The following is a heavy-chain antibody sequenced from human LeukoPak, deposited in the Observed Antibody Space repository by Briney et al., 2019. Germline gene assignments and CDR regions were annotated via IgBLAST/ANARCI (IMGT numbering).Heavy chain of an antibody. CDR2: MNPNSGNT. CDR3: ARSDEQYSSSYGLFDP. CDR1: GYTLTSYD. J-gene: IGHJ5*02. D-gene: IGHD6-13*01. V-gene: IGHV1-8*01. Sequence: ASVKVSCKASGYTLTSYDINWVRRATGQGLEWMGWMNPNSGNTGYAQKFQGRVTMTRNTSISTAYMELSSLRSEDTAVYYCARSDEQYSSSYGLFDPWGQGTLVTVSS.